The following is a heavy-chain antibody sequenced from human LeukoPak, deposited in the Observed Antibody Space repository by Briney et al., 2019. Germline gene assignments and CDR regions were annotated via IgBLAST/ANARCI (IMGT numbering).Heavy chain of an antibody. Sequence: GGSLRLSCAASGFTFRSSWMSWVRQAPGKGLEWVANIKQEGTEKNYVDSVKGRFTISRDNARNSLYLQMNSLRAEDTAVYYCARDGGGPLDWGQGTLVTVSS. J-gene: IGHJ4*02. V-gene: IGHV3-7*01. CDR1: GFTFRSSW. D-gene: IGHD3-10*01. CDR3: ARDGGGPLD. CDR2: IKQEGTEK.